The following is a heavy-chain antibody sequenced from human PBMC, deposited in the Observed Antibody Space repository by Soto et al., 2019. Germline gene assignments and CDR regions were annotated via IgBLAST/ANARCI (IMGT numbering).Heavy chain of an antibody. V-gene: IGHV1-18*01. CDR1: GYTFVSHG. CDR2: ISADNDNG. CDR3: VRDAWHQSPGDV. D-gene: IGHD2-21*01. J-gene: IGHJ4*02. Sequence: QVPLVQSGDEVKELGASVKVSCKASGYTFVSHGISWVRQAPGQVFEWMGWISADNDNGNSAQKFQDRVTITIETSTNTAYMALRNLTSDDTALYYCVRDAWHQSPGDVWGQGTLVTVSS.